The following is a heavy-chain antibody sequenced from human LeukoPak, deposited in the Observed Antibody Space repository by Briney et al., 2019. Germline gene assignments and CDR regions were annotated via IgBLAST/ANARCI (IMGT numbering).Heavy chain of an antibody. CDR3: ARDAGWLRSFDY. CDR1: GFIFRDYD. Sequence: PGGSLRLSCAASGFIFRDYDMNWVRQAPGKGLEWVAVTSFDESTKHYADSVQGRFTISRDNSKNTLYLQMNSLRAEDTAVYFCARDAGWLRSFDYWGQGTLVTVSS. J-gene: IGHJ4*02. CDR2: TSFDESTK. D-gene: IGHD5-12*01. V-gene: IGHV3-30-3*01.